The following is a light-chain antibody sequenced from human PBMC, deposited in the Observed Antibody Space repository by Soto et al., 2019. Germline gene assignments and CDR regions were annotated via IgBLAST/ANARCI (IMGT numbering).Light chain of an antibody. Sequence: QSALTQPRSVSGSPGQSATISCTGTSSDVGNYNFVSWYQQHPGKAPKLMIYDVTQRPSGVPDRFSGSKSGNTASLTISGLQAEDEADYYCCSYAGSDIWVFGGGTKVTVL. V-gene: IGLV2-11*01. J-gene: IGLJ3*02. CDR1: SSDVGNYNF. CDR3: CSYAGSDIWV. CDR2: DVT.